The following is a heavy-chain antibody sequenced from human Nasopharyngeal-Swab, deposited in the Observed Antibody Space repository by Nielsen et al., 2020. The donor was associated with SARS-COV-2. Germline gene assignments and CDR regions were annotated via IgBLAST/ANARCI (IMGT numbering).Heavy chain of an antibody. D-gene: IGHD3-10*01. CDR3: TKERECSDAGTHYISDY. J-gene: IGHJ4*02. Sequence: ASVKVSCKASGYTFSTFAINWVRQAPGQGLEWMGWINTNTGNPTYAQGFTGRFVFSLDTSSTTALLQINSLKAEDTAVYFCTKERECSDAGTHYISDYWGQGTLVTVSS. V-gene: IGHV7-4-1*02. CDR2: INTNTGNP. CDR1: GYTFSTFA.